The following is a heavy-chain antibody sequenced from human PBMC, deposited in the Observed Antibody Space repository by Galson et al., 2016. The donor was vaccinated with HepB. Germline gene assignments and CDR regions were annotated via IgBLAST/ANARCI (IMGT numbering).Heavy chain of an antibody. J-gene: IGHJ3*02. Sequence: SLRLSCAASGFTFSRDAMHWVRQAPGKGLEWMAIISYDGSNKYYADSVKGRFTIFRDTSENTLYLQMNSLGPDDTAVYYCAGESGSSDSGDAFDIWGQGTMVTVSS. D-gene: IGHD2-15*01. CDR1: GFTFSRDA. CDR3: AGESGSSDSGDAFDI. V-gene: IGHV3-30-3*01. CDR2: ISYDGSNK.